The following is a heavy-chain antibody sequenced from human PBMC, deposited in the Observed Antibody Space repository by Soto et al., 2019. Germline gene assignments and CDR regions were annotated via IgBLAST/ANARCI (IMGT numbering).Heavy chain of an antibody. CDR2: TYYRSKWNN. V-gene: IGHV6-1*01. CDR1: GDSVSSNRVV. CDR3: ARTRDSLFDY. Sequence: PSQTLSLTCAISGDSVSSNRVVWNWIRQSPSRGLEWLGRTYYRSKWNNDYAVSVKSRITVNADTSKSQFSLQLNSVTPEDTAVYYCARTRDSLFDYWGQGILVTVSS. D-gene: IGHD2-21*02. J-gene: IGHJ4*02.